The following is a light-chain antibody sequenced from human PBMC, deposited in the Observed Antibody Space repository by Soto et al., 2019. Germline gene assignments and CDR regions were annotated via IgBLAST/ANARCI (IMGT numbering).Light chain of an antibody. V-gene: IGKV3-11*01. J-gene: IGKJ1*01. Sequence: EVVLTQSPATLSLSPGERATLSCRASQTVSTFLDWYQQKPGQAPRLLIYAASNRATGIPARFSGSGSGTDFTLTISSLGPEDFAVYYCQQHSHWPPWTFGQGTRVE. CDR1: QTVSTF. CDR2: AAS. CDR3: QQHSHWPPWT.